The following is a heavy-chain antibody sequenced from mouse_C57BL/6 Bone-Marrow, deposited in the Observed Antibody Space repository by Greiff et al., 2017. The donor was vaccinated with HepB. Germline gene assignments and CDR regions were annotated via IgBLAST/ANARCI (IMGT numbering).Heavy chain of an antibody. CDR3: ASYYYGSSYTWFAY. Sequence: VQLQQSGAELVRPGASVKLSCKASGYTFTDYYINWVKQRPGQGLEWIARIYPGSGNTYYNEKFKGKATLTAEKSSSTAYMQLSSLTSEDSAVYFCASYYYGSSYTWFAYWGQGTLVTVSA. J-gene: IGHJ3*01. CDR1: GYTFTDYY. CDR2: IYPGSGNT. D-gene: IGHD1-1*01. V-gene: IGHV1-76*01.